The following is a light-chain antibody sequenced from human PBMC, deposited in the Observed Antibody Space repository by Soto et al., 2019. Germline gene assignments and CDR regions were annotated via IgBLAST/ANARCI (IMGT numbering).Light chain of an antibody. J-gene: IGKJ1*01. CDR3: LQDINYPWT. Sequence: DIQMTQSPSTLSGSVGDRVTITCRASQTISSWLAWYQQKPGKAPKLLIYKASTLKSGVPSRFSGSGSGTEFTLTISSLQPDDSATYYCLQDINYPWTFGQGTKVDI. V-gene: IGKV1-5*03. CDR2: KAS. CDR1: QTISSW.